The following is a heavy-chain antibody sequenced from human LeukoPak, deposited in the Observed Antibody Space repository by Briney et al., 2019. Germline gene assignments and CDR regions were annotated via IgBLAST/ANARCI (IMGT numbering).Heavy chain of an antibody. V-gene: IGHV4-34*01. CDR2: INHSGST. CDR1: GGSFSGYY. J-gene: IGHJ4*02. D-gene: IGHD6-13*01. Sequence: PSETLSLTCAVYGGSFSGYYWSWIRQPPGKGLEWIGEINHSGSTNYNPSLKSRVTISVDTSKNQFSLELSSVTAADTAVYYCAIPYSSSWEGDYWGQGTLVTVSS. CDR3: AIPYSSSWEGDY.